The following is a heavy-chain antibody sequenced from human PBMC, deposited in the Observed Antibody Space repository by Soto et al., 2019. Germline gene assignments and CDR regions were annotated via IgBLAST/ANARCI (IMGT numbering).Heavy chain of an antibody. CDR2: IIPIFDAT. D-gene: IGHD3-10*01. J-gene: IGHJ4*02. CDR1: GGTFSRHS. Sequence: QVQMVQSGAEVKKPGSSARVSCKVSGGTFSRHSISWVRQAPGQGLEWMGGIIPIFDATQYAQKFQGRLTITADESTTTFHVYMSGLRPEATAICYCARDLTSARGSWGQGTLVTVS. V-gene: IGHV1-69*01. CDR3: ARDLTSARGS.